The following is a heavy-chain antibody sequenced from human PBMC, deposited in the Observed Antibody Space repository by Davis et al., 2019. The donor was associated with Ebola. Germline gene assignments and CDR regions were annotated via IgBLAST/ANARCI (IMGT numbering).Heavy chain of an antibody. CDR1: GYTFTGYY. CDR3: ARDFTMIVVASIWGNWFDP. Sequence: ASVKVSCKASGYTFTGYYMHWVRQAPGQGLEWMGWINPNSGGTNYAQKFQGRVTMTRDTSISTAYMELSRLRSDDTAVYYCARDFTMIVVASIWGNWFDPWGQGTLVTVSS. CDR2: INPNSGGT. V-gene: IGHV1-2*02. D-gene: IGHD3-22*01. J-gene: IGHJ5*02.